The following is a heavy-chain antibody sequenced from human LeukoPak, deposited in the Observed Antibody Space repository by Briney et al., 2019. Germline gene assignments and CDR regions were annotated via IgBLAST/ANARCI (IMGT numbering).Heavy chain of an antibody. J-gene: IGHJ4*02. D-gene: IGHD1-26*01. CDR2: IKEDGGRE. CDR3: ARDGGYSAFDY. V-gene: IGHV3-7*01. CDR1: GIAFSRSW. Sequence: GGSLRLSCAASGIAFSRSWMTWIRQAPGKGLEFVANIKEDGGRENFASSVKGRFIISRDNAKDSLYLQMNNLRVEDTAVYYCARDGGYSAFDYWGQGALVTVSS.